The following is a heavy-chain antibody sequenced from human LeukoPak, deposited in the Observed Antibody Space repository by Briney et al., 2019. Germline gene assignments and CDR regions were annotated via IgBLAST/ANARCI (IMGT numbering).Heavy chain of an antibody. CDR1: GFSFSNYW. CDR3: AREVPGAMNAFDI. D-gene: IGHD2-2*01. CDR2: INEDESKQ. Sequence: GGSLRLSCAASGFSFSNYWMTWVRQAPGKGPERVANINEDESKQFYGDPVKGRFSISRDNAKDSLYLQMDSLRAEDTAVYYCAREVPGAMNAFDIWGQGTMVTVSS. J-gene: IGHJ3*02. V-gene: IGHV3-7*01.